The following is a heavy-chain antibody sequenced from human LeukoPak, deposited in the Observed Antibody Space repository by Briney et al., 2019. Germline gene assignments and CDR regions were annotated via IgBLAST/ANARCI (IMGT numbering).Heavy chain of an antibody. Sequence: PSETLSLTCTVSGASISSTSYYWGWIRQPPGKGLEWIGSIYYRGTTYYNSSLKSRVTISLDTSKNQFSLKLSSVTAADTAVYYCARDWNRYAYWGQGTLVTVSS. V-gene: IGHV4-39*07. J-gene: IGHJ4*02. CDR1: GASISSTSYY. D-gene: IGHD1-1*01. CDR2: IYYRGTT. CDR3: ARDWNRYAY.